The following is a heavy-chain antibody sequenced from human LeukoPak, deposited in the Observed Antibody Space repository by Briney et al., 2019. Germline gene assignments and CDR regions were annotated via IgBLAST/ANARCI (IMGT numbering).Heavy chain of an antibody. D-gene: IGHD4-17*01. Sequence: SGTLSLTCTVSGGSISSGSYYWSWIRQPPGKGLEWIGEINHSGSTNYNPSLKSRVTISVDTSKNQFSLKLSSVTAADTAVYYCAVPTVTTAGRYFDYWGQGTLVTVSS. V-gene: IGHV4-39*07. CDR3: AVPTVTTAGRYFDY. J-gene: IGHJ4*02. CDR1: GGSISSGSYY. CDR2: INHSGST.